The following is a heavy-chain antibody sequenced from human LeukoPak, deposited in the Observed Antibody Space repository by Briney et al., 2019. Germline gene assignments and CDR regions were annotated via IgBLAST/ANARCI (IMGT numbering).Heavy chain of an antibody. J-gene: IGHJ4*02. CDR3: ARVWSDSGSYYDDRGAFDY. Sequence: SETLSLTCTVSGGSISTSSYYWGWVRQPPGKGLEWIGNIFYSGSAYYSPSLKSRVTISVDTSKNQFSLKLSSVTAADTAVYYCARVWSDSGSYYDDRGAFDYWGQGTLVTVSS. D-gene: IGHD1-26*01. V-gene: IGHV4-39*07. CDR2: IFYSGSA. CDR1: GGSISTSSYY.